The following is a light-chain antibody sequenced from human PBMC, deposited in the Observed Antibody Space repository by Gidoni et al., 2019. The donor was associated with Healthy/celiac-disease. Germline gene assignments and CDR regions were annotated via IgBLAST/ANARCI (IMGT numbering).Light chain of an antibody. V-gene: IGKV3-20*01. CDR3: QQYGSSPLT. Sequence: EIVLTQSPGTLSLSPGERATLPCRASQSVSGSYLAWYQQKPGQAPRLIIYGASSRATGIPDRFSGSGSGTDFTLTISRLEPEDFAVYYCQQYGSSPLTFGGGTKVEIK. J-gene: IGKJ4*01. CDR1: QSVSGSY. CDR2: GAS.